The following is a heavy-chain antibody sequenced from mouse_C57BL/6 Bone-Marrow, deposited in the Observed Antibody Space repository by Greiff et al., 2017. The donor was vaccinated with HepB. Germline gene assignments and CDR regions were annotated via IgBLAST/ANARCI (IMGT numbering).Heavy chain of an antibody. V-gene: IGHV1-64*01. CDR3: ASSRSYWYFDV. CDR1: GNTFTSYW. J-gene: IGHJ1*03. Sequence: QVQLQQPGAELVKPGASVKLSCKASGNTFTSYWMHWVKQRPGQGLEWIGMIHPNSGSTNYNEKFKSKATLTVDKSSSTAYMQLSSLTSEDSAVHYCASSRSYWYFDVWGTGTTVTVSS. CDR2: IHPNSGST.